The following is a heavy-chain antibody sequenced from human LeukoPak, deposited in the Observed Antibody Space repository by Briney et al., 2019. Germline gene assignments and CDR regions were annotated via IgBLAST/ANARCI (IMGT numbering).Heavy chain of an antibody. J-gene: IGHJ6*02. V-gene: IGHV3-23*01. CDR2: ISAEGGST. CDR1: GFIFSSYA. D-gene: IGHD5-24*01. CDR3: AKARDGYHYPYYYGMDV. Sequence: GGSLRLSCSASGFIFSSYAVSWGRQVPGKGLQWVSAISAEGGSTHYADAVKGRGTISRDNAKNTFSLQIANLRAEDTAVYYCAKARDGYHYPYYYGMDVWGQGTPVTVSS.